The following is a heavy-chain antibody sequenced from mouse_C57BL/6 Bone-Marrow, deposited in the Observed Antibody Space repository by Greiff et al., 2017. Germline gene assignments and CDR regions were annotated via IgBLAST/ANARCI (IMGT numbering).Heavy chain of an antibody. CDR1: GYTFTSYW. CDR2: LYPGSGST. CDR3: ARSVYYGNLCWYFDV. J-gene: IGHJ1*03. Sequence: QVQLQQPGAELVKPGASVKMSCKASGYTFTSYWITWVKQRPGQGLEWIGDLYPGSGSTNYNEKFKSKATLTVDTSSSTAYMQLSSLTSEDSAVXYCARSVYYGNLCWYFDVWGTGTTVTVSS. V-gene: IGHV1-55*01. D-gene: IGHD2-1*01.